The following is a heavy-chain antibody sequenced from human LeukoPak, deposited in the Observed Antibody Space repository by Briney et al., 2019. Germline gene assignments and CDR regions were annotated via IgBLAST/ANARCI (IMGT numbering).Heavy chain of an antibody. CDR2: IHHGGSS. Sequence: PSETLSLTCAVSADSISSSKWWSWVRQAPGKGLEWIGEIHHGGSSNYNPSLKSRVTISIDKSKNQFSLKMSSVTAADTAVYFCARTCHGSGSYYDRWGQGTLATVSS. V-gene: IGHV4-4*02. CDR1: ADSISSSKW. CDR3: ARTCHGSGSYYDR. J-gene: IGHJ4*02. D-gene: IGHD3-10*01.